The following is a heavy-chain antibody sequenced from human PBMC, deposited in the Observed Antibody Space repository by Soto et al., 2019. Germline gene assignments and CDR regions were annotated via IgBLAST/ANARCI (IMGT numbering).Heavy chain of an antibody. CDR2: IYYSGST. J-gene: IGHJ4*02. Sequence: SETLSLTCTVSGGSISSYYWSWIRQPPGKGLEWIGYIYYSGSTNYNPSLKSRVTISVDTSKNQFPLKLSSVTAADTAVYYCARVEHSSSFHYYFDYWGQGTLVTVSS. V-gene: IGHV4-59*01. CDR1: GGSISSYY. CDR3: ARVEHSSSFHYYFDY. D-gene: IGHD6-6*01.